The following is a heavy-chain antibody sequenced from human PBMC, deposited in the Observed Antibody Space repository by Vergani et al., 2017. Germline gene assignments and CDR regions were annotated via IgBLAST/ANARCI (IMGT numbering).Heavy chain of an antibody. CDR1: GFTFSSYW. Sequence: EVQLVESGGGLVQPGGSLRLSCAASGFTFSSYWMRWVRQAPGKGLEWVANIKQDGSEKYYVDSVKGRFTISRDNAKNSLYLQMNSLRAEDTAVYYCARASSSSGYYYYYYVDVWGKGTAVTVSS. CDR2: IKQDGSEK. D-gene: IGHD6-6*01. CDR3: ARASSSSGYYYYYYVDV. V-gene: IGHV3-7*01. J-gene: IGHJ6*03.